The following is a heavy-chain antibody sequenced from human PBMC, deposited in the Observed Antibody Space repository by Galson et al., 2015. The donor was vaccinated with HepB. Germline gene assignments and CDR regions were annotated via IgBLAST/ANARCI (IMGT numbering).Heavy chain of an antibody. V-gene: IGHV4-34*01. Sequence: LTCAVYGGSFSAYFWSWIRQPPGKGLEWIGEINHTGSTNDNPSLKSRVNLSVDTSKNQFSLELKSLTAADTAVYYCARVEKVAWYGPDEPGFFDYWGQGTGVTVSS. CDR2: INHTGST. D-gene: IGHD6-13*01. CDR1: GGSFSAYF. CDR3: ARVEKVAWYGPDEPGFFDY. J-gene: IGHJ4*02.